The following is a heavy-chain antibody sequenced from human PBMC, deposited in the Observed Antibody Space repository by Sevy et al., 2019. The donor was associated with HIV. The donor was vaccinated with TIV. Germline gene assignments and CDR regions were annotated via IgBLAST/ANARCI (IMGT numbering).Heavy chain of an antibody. V-gene: IGHV3-23*01. CDR2: ISGSGYAT. D-gene: IGHD3-3*01. J-gene: IGHJ4*02. CDR3: AKDRVTVFGVVVTFDS. Sequence: GGSLRLSCAASGFTFSSYAMHWVLQAPGKGLEWVSTISGSGYATYYADSVKGRFIISRDTSRNTLYLQMNSLRVEDSAVYFCAKDRVTVFGVVVTFDSWGQGTLVTVSS. CDR1: GFTFSSYA.